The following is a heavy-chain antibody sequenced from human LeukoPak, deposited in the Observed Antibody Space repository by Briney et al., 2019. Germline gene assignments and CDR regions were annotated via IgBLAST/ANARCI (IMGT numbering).Heavy chain of an antibody. CDR2: ISYDGSNK. CDR1: GFTFSSYG. V-gene: IGHV3-30*18. J-gene: IGHJ4*02. Sequence: GGSLRLSCAASGFTFSSYGMHWVRQAPGKGLEWVAVISYDGSNKYYADSVKGRFTISRDNSKNTLYLQMNSLRAEDTAVYYCAKDHERRRVTLLCYFDYWGQGTLVTVSS. CDR3: AKDHERRRVTLLCYFDY. D-gene: IGHD3-10*01.